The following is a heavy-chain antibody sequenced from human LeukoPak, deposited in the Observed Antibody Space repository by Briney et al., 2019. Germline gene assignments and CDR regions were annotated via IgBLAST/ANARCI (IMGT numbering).Heavy chain of an antibody. Sequence: ASVKVSCKASGYTFTSYAMHWVRQAPGQRLEWMGWINAGNGNTKYSQKFQGRVTITRDTSASTAYMELSSLRSEDTAVYYCARVGHYYGSGSYYPHWGQGTLDTVSS. V-gene: IGHV1-3*01. D-gene: IGHD3-10*01. CDR3: ARVGHYYGSGSYYPH. CDR2: INAGNGNT. CDR1: GYTFTSYA. J-gene: IGHJ4*02.